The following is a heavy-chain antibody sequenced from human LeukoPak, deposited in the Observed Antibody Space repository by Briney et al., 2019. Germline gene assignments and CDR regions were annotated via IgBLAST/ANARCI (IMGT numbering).Heavy chain of an antibody. CDR3: ARGGGAYCGSDCYRNFDY. CDR2: IYTGGST. D-gene: IGHD2-21*02. V-gene: IGHV3-66*01. CDR1: GLTVSTNY. J-gene: IGHJ4*02. Sequence: GGSLRLSCAASGLTVSTNYMSWVRQAPGKGLEWVSVIYTGGSTYYGDSVKGGFTISRDNSKNTLYLQMNSLRAEDTAVYYCARGGGAYCGSDCYRNFDYWGQGTLVTVSS.